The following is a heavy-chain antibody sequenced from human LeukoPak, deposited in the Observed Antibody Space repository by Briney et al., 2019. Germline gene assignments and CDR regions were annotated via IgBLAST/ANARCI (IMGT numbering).Heavy chain of an antibody. J-gene: IGHJ6*04. CDR2: IYHSGST. Sequence: SETLSLTCAVSGGSISNSNWWSWVRQPPGKGLEWIGEIYHSGSTNYNPSLKSRVTISVDKSKNQFSLKLSSVTAADTAVYYCARMYSSAYYGMDVWGKGTTVTVSS. CDR3: ARMYSSAYYGMDV. V-gene: IGHV4-4*02. CDR1: GGSISNSNW. D-gene: IGHD6-19*01.